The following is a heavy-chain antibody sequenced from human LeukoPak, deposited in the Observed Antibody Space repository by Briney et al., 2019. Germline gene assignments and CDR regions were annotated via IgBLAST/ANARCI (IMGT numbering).Heavy chain of an antibody. D-gene: IGHD1-26*01. J-gene: IGHJ3*02. V-gene: IGHV1-18*01. CDR1: GYTFTSYG. CDR3: ARDLIVGATLAGGHDAFDI. CDR2: ISAYTGNT. Sequence: ASVKVSCKASGYTFTSYGISWVRQVPGQGREWMGWISAYTGNTNYAQNLQGRVTMTTDTSTRTAYMDLRSLRSDDTAVYYCARDLIVGATLAGGHDAFDIWGQGTMVTVSS.